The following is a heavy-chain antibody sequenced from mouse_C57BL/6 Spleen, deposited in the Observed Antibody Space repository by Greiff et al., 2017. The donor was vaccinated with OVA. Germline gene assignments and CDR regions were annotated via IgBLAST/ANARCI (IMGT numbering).Heavy chain of an antibody. V-gene: IGHV1-19*01. CDR1: GYTFTDYY. Sequence: EVQLVESGPVLVKPGASVKMSCKASGYTFTDYYMNWVKQSHGKSLEWIGVINPYNGGTSYNQKFKGKATLTVDKSSSTAYMELNSLTSEDSAVYYCARGDYGSSYRMDYWGQGTSVTVSS. CDR2: INPYNGGT. D-gene: IGHD1-1*01. CDR3: ARGDYGSSYRMDY. J-gene: IGHJ4*01.